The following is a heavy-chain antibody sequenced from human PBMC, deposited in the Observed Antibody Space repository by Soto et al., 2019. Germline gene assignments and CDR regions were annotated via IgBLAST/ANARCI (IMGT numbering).Heavy chain of an antibody. J-gene: IGHJ6*04. CDR3: AKVLGSGSRTLDV. CDR1: GFTFSSYA. CDR2: IGSGSTT. V-gene: IGHV3-23*01. Sequence: GGSLRLSCAASGFTFSSYAMNWVRQAPGKGLEWVSFIGSGSTTYYADSVKGRFTISRDNSKNTLYLQMNSLRAEDTAVYYRAKVLGSGSRTLDVWGKGTTVTVSS. D-gene: IGHD3-10*01.